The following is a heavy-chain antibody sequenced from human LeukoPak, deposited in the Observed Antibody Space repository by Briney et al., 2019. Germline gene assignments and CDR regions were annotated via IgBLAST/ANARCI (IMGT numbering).Heavy chain of an antibody. Sequence: SETLSLTCTVSGGSISSYYCSWIRLPPGKGLEWIGYIYYSGSTNYNPSLKSRVTISVDTSKNQFSLKLSSVTAADTAVYYCAAMDTAMVTTDYWGQGTLVTVSS. CDR1: GGSISSYY. CDR3: AAMDTAMVTTDY. D-gene: IGHD5-18*01. V-gene: IGHV4-59*01. CDR2: IYYSGST. J-gene: IGHJ4*02.